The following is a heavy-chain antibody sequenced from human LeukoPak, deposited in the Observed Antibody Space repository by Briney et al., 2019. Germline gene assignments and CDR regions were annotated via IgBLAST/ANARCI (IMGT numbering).Heavy chain of an antibody. J-gene: IGHJ4*02. D-gene: IGHD3-10*01. CDR1: GGPISSSSYY. CDR3: ARDYYGSGSSDDY. CDR2: IYYSGST. V-gene: IGHV4-39*07. Sequence: SETLSLTCTISGGPISSSSYYWGWVRQPPGKGLEWIGSIYYSGSTYYNPSLKSRVTISVDTSKNQFSLKLSSVTAADTAVYYCARDYYGSGSSDDYWGQGTLVTVSS.